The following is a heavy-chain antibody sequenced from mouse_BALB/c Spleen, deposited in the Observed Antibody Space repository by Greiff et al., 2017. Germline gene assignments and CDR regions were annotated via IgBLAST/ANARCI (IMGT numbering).Heavy chain of an antibody. V-gene: IGHV5-6-5*01. J-gene: IGHJ4*01. CDR1: GFTFSSYA. D-gene: IGHD1-1*01. CDR2: ISSGGST. CDR3: ARRNPFITTVVAPMDY. Sequence: EVKVVESGGGLVKPGGSLKLSCAASGFTFSSYAMSWVRQTPEKRLEWVASISSGGSTYYPDSVKGRFTISSDNARNILYLQMSSLRSEDTAMYYCARRNPFITTVVAPMDYWGQGTSVTVSS.